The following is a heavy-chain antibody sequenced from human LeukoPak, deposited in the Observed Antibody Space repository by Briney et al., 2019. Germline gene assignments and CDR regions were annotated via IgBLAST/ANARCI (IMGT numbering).Heavy chain of an antibody. CDR3: ARMPLVVPAAIDVMRDAFDI. CDR1: GGSFSGYY. Sequence: PSETLSLTCAVYGGSFSGYYWSWIRQPPGKGLEWIGEINHSGSTNYNPSLKSRVTISVDTSKNQFSLELSSVTAADTAVYYCARMPLVVPAAIDVMRDAFDIWGQGTTVTVSS. CDR2: INHSGST. D-gene: IGHD2-2*02. V-gene: IGHV4-34*01. J-gene: IGHJ3*02.